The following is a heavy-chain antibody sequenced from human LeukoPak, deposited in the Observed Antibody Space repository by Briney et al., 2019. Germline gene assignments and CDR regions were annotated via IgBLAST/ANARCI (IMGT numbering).Heavy chain of an antibody. Sequence: PGRSLRLSCAASGFTFSSYGMHWVRQAPGKGLEWVAVIWYDGSNKYYADSVKGRFTISRDNSKNTLYLQMYSLRAEDTAVYYCAKSRPTVTTGAFDYWGQGTLVTVSS. V-gene: IGHV3-33*06. CDR3: AKSRPTVTTGAFDY. J-gene: IGHJ4*02. D-gene: IGHD4-11*01. CDR1: GFTFSSYG. CDR2: IWYDGSNK.